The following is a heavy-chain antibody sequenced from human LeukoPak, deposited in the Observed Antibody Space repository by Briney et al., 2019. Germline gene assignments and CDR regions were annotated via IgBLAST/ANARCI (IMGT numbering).Heavy chain of an antibody. CDR1: GFSVSSNY. Sequence: GESLTLSCAASGFSVSSNYMSWVRQAPGKGLEWVSFIYSGGSTYYTASVKSRFTISRDNSKNKLSLKMSTLSAADTAVYYCARAMAHRESPAAIRVYYYGMDVWGQGTTVTVSS. V-gene: IGHV3-66*02. D-gene: IGHD2-2*02. J-gene: IGHJ6*02. CDR2: IYSGGST. CDR3: ARAMAHRESPAAIRVYYYGMDV.